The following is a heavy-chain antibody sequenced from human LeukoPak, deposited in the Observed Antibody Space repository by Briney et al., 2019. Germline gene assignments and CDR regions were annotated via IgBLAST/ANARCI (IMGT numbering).Heavy chain of an antibody. D-gene: IGHD1-14*01. Sequence: GGSLRLSCAASGFTFSSYWMSWVRQAPGKGLEWVANIKQDGSEKYYVDSVKGRFTISRDNAKNSLYLQMNSLRAEDTALYYCAKDKTGPVWYYFDYWGQGTLVTVSS. CDR3: AKDKTGPVWYYFDY. CDR2: IKQDGSEK. CDR1: GFTFSSYW. V-gene: IGHV3-7*03. J-gene: IGHJ4*02.